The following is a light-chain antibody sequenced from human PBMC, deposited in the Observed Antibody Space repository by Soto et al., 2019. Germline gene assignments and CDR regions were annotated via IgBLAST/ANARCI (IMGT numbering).Light chain of an antibody. Sequence: RMSKSPSSVSASTGDRVTITCRASQGISSYLAWYQQKPGKAPKLLIYAASSLQSGVPSRFSGSGSGTDFTLIISSLKPADCAIYFCQQADRLPITFGGGTRLEIK. CDR1: QGISSY. CDR2: AAS. V-gene: IGKV1-8*01. J-gene: IGKJ5*01. CDR3: QQADRLPIT.